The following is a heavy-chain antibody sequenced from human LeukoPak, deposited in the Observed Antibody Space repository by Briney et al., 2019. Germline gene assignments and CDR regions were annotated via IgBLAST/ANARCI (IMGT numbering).Heavy chain of an antibody. CDR2: ISGSGGST. Sequence: GGSLRLPCAASGFTFSSYAMSWVRQAPGKGLEWISAISGSGGSTYYADSVKGRFTISRDNSKNTLYLQMNSLRAEDTAVYYCANKEVAGLDYWGQGTLVTVSS. CDR3: ANKEVAGLDY. V-gene: IGHV3-23*01. CDR1: GFTFSSYA. D-gene: IGHD6-19*01. J-gene: IGHJ4*02.